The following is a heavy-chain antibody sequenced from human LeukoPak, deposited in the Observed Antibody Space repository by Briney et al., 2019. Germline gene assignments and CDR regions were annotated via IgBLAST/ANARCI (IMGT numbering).Heavy chain of an antibody. V-gene: IGHV3-49*03. D-gene: IGHD2-15*01. CDR3: TQYCSGGSCYYYYGMDV. CDR1: GFTFGDYA. CDR2: IRSKAYGGTT. Sequence: GGSLRLSCTASGFTFGDYAMSWFRQAPGKGLEWVGFIRSKAYGGTTEYAASVKGRFTISRDDSKSIAYLQMNSLKTEDTAVYYCTQYCSGGSCYYYYGMDVWGQGTTVTVSS. J-gene: IGHJ6*02.